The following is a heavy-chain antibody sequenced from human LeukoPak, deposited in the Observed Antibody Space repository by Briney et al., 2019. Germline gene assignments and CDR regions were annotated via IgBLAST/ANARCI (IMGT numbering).Heavy chain of an antibody. CDR3: ASHYYGSGSYSDY. V-gene: IGHV3-21*01. CDR1: GFTFSSYS. J-gene: IGHJ4*02. D-gene: IGHD3-10*01. CDR2: ISSSSSYI. Sequence: GGSLRLSCAASGFTFSSYSMNWVRQAPGKGLEWVSSISSSSSYIYYADSVKGRFTISRDNAKNSLYLQMNSLRAEDTAVYYCASHYYGSGSYSDYWGQGTLVTVSS.